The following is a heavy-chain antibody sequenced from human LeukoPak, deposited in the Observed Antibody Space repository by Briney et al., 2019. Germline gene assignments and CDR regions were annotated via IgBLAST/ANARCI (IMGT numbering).Heavy chain of an antibody. CDR2: INTHNGDT. V-gene: IGHV1-18*01. CDR1: GYTFASFG. Sequence: ASVKVSCKASGYTFASFGITWVRQAPGQGLEWMGWINTHNGDTNYAQKLQGRVTMTTDTSTSTAYMELRSLRSDDTAVYYCARGEMATITGVDYWGQGTLVTVSS. CDR3: ARGEMATITGVDY. J-gene: IGHJ4*02. D-gene: IGHD5-24*01.